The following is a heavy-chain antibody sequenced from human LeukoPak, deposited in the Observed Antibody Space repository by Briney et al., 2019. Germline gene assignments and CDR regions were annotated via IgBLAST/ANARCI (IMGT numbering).Heavy chain of an antibody. D-gene: IGHD1-26*01. CDR1: GGSISGISYY. J-gene: IGHJ2*01. Sequence: PSETLSLTCTVSGGSISGISYYWGWIRQPPGKGLEWIGSLSYGGGTYYNVSLRSRVDISEDTSKDQFSLTVNSVTAADTAIYYCARLNIAGATYWYFDLWGRGTLVTVSS. CDR3: ARLNIAGATYWYFDL. V-gene: IGHV4-39*01. CDR2: LSYGGGT.